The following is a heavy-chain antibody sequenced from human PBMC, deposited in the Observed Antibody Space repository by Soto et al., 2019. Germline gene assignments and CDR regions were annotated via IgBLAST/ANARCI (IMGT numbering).Heavy chain of an antibody. J-gene: IGHJ4*02. CDR3: ARAFGSDLSAPGAVFDS. CDR2: ISAYNGNT. D-gene: IGHD3-3*01. Sequence: SVKGSFRGSCYMFTSYGISWVRQAPGQGLEWMGWISAYNGNTKYAQNLQGRVTLTTDTSTYTAYMEPRSLQSDDTAVYYCARAFGSDLSAPGAVFDSWGQGALVTVYS. CDR1: CYMFTSYG. V-gene: IGHV1-18*01.